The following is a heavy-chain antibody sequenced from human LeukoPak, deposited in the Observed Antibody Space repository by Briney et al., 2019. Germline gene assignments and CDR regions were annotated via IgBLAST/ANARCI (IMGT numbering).Heavy chain of an antibody. D-gene: IGHD4-17*01. CDR3: ARDTVKYYYYYGMDV. CDR1: GFTFSSYA. J-gene: IGHJ6*02. CDR2: ISYDGSNK. Sequence: GRSLRLSCAASGFTFSSYAMHWVRQAPGKGLEWVAVISYDGSNKYYADSVKGRFTISRDNSKNTLYLQMNSLRAEDTAVYYCARDTVKYYYYYGMDVWGQGTTVTVSS. V-gene: IGHV3-30*04.